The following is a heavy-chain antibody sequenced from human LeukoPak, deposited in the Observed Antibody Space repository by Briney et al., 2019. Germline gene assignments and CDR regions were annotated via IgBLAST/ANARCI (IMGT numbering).Heavy chain of an antibody. V-gene: IGHV3-30*02. D-gene: IGHD2-2*01. CDR3: AKDLRYCSGTSCYEASGMDV. Sequence: PGGSLRLSCAASGFTFSSYGMHWVRQAPGKGLEWXXXXXXDGSDKYYADSVKGRFTISKDNSKNTLSLQMNSLRAEDTAVFFCAKDLRYCSGTSCYEASGMDVWGQGTTVTVSS. CDR2: XXXDGSDK. J-gene: IGHJ6*02. CDR1: GFTFSSYG.